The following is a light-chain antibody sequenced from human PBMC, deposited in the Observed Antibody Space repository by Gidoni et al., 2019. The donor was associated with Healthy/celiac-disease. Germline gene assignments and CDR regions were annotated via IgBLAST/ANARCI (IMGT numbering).Light chain of an antibody. CDR1: SSDVGGYNY. CDR3: CSYAGSYTFGVV. J-gene: IGLJ2*01. V-gene: IGLV2-11*01. CDR2: DVR. Sequence: QSALTQPRSVSGSPGQSVTIACTGTSSDVGGYNYVSWYQQHPGKAPNLLIYDVRKRPSGVPDRFSGSKSGNTASLTISGLQAEDEADYFCCSYAGSYTFGVVFGGGTKLTV.